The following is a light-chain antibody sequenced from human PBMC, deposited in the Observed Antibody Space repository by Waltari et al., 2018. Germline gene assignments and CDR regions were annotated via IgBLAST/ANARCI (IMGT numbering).Light chain of an antibody. V-gene: IGLV4-69*01. J-gene: IGLJ3*02. CDR2: VNSDGSH. Sequence: QLVLTQSPSASASLGASVKLTCTLSSGHSSNIIAWLPQQPKKGPRFLMKVNSDGSHSKGDEIPDRFSGSSSGAGRYLTISSLQSEDEADYYCQTGGHGTWVFGGGTKLTVL. CDR1: SGHSSNI. CDR3: QTGGHGTWV.